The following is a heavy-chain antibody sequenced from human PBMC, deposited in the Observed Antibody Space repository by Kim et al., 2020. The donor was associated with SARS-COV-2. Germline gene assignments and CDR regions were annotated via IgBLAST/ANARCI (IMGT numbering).Heavy chain of an antibody. CDR3: ARDRGYYGSGGY. J-gene: IGHJ4*02. Sequence: NYAQKLQGRVTMTTDTSTSTAYMELRSLRSDDTAVYYCARDRGYYGSGGYWGQGTLVTVSS. D-gene: IGHD3-10*01. V-gene: IGHV1-18*01.